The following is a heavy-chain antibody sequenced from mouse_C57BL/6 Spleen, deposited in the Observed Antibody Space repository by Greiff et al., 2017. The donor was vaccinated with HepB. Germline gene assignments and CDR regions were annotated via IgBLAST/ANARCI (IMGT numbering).Heavy chain of an antibody. Sequence: QVQLQQSGAELVKPGASVKMSCKASGYTFTTYPLEWMKQNHGKSLEWIGNFHPYNDDTKYNEKFKGKATLTVEKSSSTVYLELSRLTSDDSAVYYCARRDYYGSSYYAMDYWGQGTSVTVSS. CDR3: ARRDYYGSSYYAMDY. V-gene: IGHV1-47*01. D-gene: IGHD1-1*01. CDR2: FHPYNDDT. J-gene: IGHJ4*01. CDR1: GYTFTTYP.